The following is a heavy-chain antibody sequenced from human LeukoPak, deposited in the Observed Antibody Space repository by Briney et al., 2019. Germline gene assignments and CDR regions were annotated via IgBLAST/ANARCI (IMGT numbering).Heavy chain of an antibody. CDR2: IWYDGSNK. D-gene: IGHD3-22*01. CDR3: VRELPPVVQYYFDY. J-gene: IGHJ4*02. CDR1: GFTFSDYG. Sequence: GGSLRPSCAASGFTFSDYGMHWVRQAPGKGLEWVAAIWYDGSNKYYADSVKGRFTISRDNSRNTLYLQMNSLRAEDTAVYYCVRELPPVVQYYFDYWGPGTLVTVSS. V-gene: IGHV3-33*01.